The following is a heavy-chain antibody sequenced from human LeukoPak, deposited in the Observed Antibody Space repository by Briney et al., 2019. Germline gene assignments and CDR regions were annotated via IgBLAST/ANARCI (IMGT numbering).Heavy chain of an antibody. CDR3: ARYPYSTSSWSDP. D-gene: IGHD6-6*01. J-gene: IGHJ5*02. CDR1: GLTVSSDY. CDR2: IYSGGGT. V-gene: IGHV3-66*01. Sequence: GGSLRLSGAASGLTVSSDYMSWVRQAPGKGLEWVSVIYSGGGTYYADSVRGRFTISRDNSKNTLYLQLNSLRAEDTAVYYCARYPYSTSSWSDPWGQGTLVTVSS.